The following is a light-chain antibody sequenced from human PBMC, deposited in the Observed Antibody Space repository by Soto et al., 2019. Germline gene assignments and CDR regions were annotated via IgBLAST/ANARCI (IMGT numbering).Light chain of an antibody. J-gene: IGKJ1*01. CDR2: GAS. V-gene: IGKV3-20*01. CDR3: QQYGGLPRT. Sequence: EILSTPFLGTLSISTGERATLSCRASQSVSSSYLAWYQQKPGQAPRLLIYGASSRATGIPDRFSGSGSGTDFTLTISRLETADFAVYYCQQYGGLPRTFGQGTKVDI. CDR1: QSVSSSY.